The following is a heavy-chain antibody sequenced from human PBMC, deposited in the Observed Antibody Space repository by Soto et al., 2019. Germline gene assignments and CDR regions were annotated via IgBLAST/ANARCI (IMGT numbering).Heavy chain of an antibody. CDR3: AKSAVGIYFDY. CDR2: ISGSGGST. V-gene: IGHV3-23*01. CDR1: GFTFSSYA. J-gene: IGHJ4*02. D-gene: IGHD6-13*01. Sequence: EVQLLESGGGLVQPGGSLRLSCAVSGFTFSSYAMNWVRQAPGKGLEWVSVISGSGGSTYYADSVKGRFTISRDNSKNTLYLQMNSLRAVDTAVYYCAKSAVGIYFDYWGQGTLVTVSS.